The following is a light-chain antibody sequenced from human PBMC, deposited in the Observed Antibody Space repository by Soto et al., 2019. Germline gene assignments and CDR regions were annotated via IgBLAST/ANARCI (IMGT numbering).Light chain of an antibody. J-gene: IGKJ3*01. V-gene: IGKV1-39*01. CDR2: AAS. Sequence: DIQMTQSPSSLSASVGDRVTITCRASQSISSYLNWYQQKPGKAPKLLIYAASSLQSGVPSMFSGSGSGTDFTLTISSLQPEDFATYYCHQSYSTPIFMFDPGTKVDIK. CDR1: QSISSY. CDR3: HQSYSTPIFM.